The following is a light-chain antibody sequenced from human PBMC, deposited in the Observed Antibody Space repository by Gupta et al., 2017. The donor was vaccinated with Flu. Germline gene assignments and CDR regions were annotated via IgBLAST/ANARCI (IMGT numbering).Light chain of an antibody. CDR1: QSVSSY. J-gene: IGKJ5*01. CDR3: QQRSNCPPT. Sequence: EIVLTQSPATLSLSQGERVTLSCRASQSVSSYLAWYQQKPGQAPRLLIYDASNRATGVPARFSGSGSGTDFTLTISSLEPEDFAVYCCQQRSNCPPTFGQGTRLEIK. V-gene: IGKV3-11*01. CDR2: DAS.